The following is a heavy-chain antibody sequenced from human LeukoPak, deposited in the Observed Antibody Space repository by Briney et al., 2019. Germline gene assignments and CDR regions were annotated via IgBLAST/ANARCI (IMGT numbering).Heavy chain of an antibody. V-gene: IGHV4-34*01. CDR2: INHSGST. CDR3: ARDFSGGFDY. Sequence: SETLSLTCAVYGGSFSGYYWSWIRQPPGKGLEWIGEINHSGSTNYNPSLKSRVTISVDTSKNQFSLKPSSVTAADTAVYYCARDFSGGFDYWGQGTLVTVSS. CDR1: GGSFSGYY. D-gene: IGHD6-19*01. J-gene: IGHJ4*02.